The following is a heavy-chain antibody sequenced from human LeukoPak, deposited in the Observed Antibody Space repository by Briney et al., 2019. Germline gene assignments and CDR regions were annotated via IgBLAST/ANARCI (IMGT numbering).Heavy chain of an antibody. D-gene: IGHD2-2*01. CDR3: ARETAAHMFDP. J-gene: IGHJ5*02. V-gene: IGHV4-30-2*01. Sequence: SQTLSLTCTVSGGSISSGAYYWGWIRQPPGKGLEWIGYIYHSVTTYYNPSLKSRVTISVDRSKNQFSLNLTSVTAADTAVYYCARETAAHMFDPWGQGTLVTVSS. CDR2: IYHSVTT. CDR1: GGSISSGAYY.